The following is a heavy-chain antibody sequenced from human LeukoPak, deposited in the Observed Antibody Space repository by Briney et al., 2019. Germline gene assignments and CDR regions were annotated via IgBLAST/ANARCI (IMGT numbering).Heavy chain of an antibody. CDR1: GGSISSYY. Sequence: PSETLSLTCAVSGGSISSYYWSWIRQPPGKGLEWIGYIYYSVSTNYNPSLKSRVTISVDTSKNQFSLKLSSVTAADTAVYYCARDLSYGTSHWYFDLWGRGTLVTVSS. D-gene: IGHD4-23*01. CDR3: ARDLSYGTSHWYFDL. CDR2: IYYSVST. V-gene: IGHV4-59*01. J-gene: IGHJ2*01.